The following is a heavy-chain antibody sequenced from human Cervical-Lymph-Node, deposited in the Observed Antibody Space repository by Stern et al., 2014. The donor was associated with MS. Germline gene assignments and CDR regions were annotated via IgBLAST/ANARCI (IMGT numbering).Heavy chain of an antibody. CDR3: ARGRGGNYRYYFDY. V-gene: IGHV3-21*01. CDR1: GFTFSSYS. J-gene: IGHJ4*02. D-gene: IGHD4-23*01. CDR2: ISSGGRYI. Sequence: VQLVQSGGGVVKPGGALRLSCAASGFTFSSYSMNWVRQAPGKGLEWVSSISSGGRYIYYADSLKGRFTISRDNAKNSLYLQRNSLRAEDTAVYYCARGRGGNYRYYFDYWGQGTLVTVSS.